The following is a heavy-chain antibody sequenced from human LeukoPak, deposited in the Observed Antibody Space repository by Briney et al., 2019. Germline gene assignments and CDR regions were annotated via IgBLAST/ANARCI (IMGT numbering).Heavy chain of an antibody. J-gene: IGHJ5*02. CDR3: VYSSSWYTARVEH. Sequence: SETLSLICAVYGGSLNGYYWSWIRQSPGKGLEWIGEINHSGSTNYNPSLKSRVTISVDTSKNQFSLKLSSVTAADTAVYYCVYSSSWYTARVEHWGQGTLVTVSS. CDR1: GGSLNGYY. CDR2: INHSGST. V-gene: IGHV4-34*01. D-gene: IGHD6-13*01.